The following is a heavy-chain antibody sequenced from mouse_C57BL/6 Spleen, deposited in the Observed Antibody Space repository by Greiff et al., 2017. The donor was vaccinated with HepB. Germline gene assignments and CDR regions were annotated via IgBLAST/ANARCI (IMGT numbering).Heavy chain of an antibody. CDR3: ARCEDYYGSSFLDY. J-gene: IGHJ2*01. CDR2: IYPRSGNT. V-gene: IGHV1-81*01. CDR1: GYTFTSYG. Sequence: QVQLKESGAELARPGASVKLSCKASGYTFTSYGISWVKQRTGQGLEWIGEIYPRSGNTYYNEKFKGKATLTADKSSSTAYMELRSLTSEDSAVYFCARCEDYYGSSFLDYWGQGTTLTVSS. D-gene: IGHD1-1*01.